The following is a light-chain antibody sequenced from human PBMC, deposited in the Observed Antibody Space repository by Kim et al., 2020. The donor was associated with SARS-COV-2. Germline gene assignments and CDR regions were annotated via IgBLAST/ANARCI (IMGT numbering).Light chain of an antibody. CDR3: LLYYGRAWV. J-gene: IGLJ3*02. V-gene: IGLV7-43*01. Sequence: PGGTVTLTCASSTGPVTSAYYPNWFQQKPGQAPRSLIYSTSNKESRTPARFSGSLLGGKAALTLSGVQPEDEAEYYCLLYYGRAWVFGGGTQLTVL. CDR2: STS. CDR1: TGPVTSAYY.